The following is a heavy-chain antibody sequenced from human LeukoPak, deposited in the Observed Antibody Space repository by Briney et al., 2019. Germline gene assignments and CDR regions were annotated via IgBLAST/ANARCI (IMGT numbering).Heavy chain of an antibody. V-gene: IGHV4-34*01. Sequence: SETLSLTCAVYGGSFSGYYGSWIRQPPGKGLEWIGEINHSGSTNYNPSLKSRVTTSVDTSKNQFSPKLSSVTAADTAVYYCARGLHYDFWSGYWRGGFDYWGQGTLVTVSS. CDR3: ARGLHYDFWSGYWRGGFDY. J-gene: IGHJ4*02. CDR1: GGSFSGYY. CDR2: INHSGST. D-gene: IGHD3-3*01.